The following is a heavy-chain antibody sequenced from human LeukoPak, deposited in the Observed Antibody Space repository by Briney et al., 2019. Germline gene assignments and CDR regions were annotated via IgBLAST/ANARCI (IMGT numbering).Heavy chain of an antibody. J-gene: IGHJ4*02. CDR1: GYSVSSGYY. CDR2: IYHSGST. CDR3: ARKEGSIAARIDY. V-gene: IGHV4-38-2*01. Sequence: KPSETLSLTRAVSGYSVSSGYYWGWIPQPPGKGLEGVGSIYHSGSTYYNPSLKSRVTTSVDTSKNQFSLKLSSVTAADTAVYYCARKEGSIAARIDYWGQGTLVTVSS. D-gene: IGHD6-6*01.